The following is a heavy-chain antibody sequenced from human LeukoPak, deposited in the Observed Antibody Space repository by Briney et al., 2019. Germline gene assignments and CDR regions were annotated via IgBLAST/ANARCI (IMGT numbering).Heavy chain of an antibody. Sequence: GGSLRLSCAASEFTVTSNFMSWVRQAPGKGLEWVSVIHSGGTTYYADSVKGRFTISRDISKNALYLQMNSLRGDDTAVYYCAGSAVTNLDSWGQGNLVTVSS. CDR2: IHSGGTT. V-gene: IGHV3-66*01. J-gene: IGHJ4*02. CDR3: AGSAVTNLDS. CDR1: EFTVTSNF. D-gene: IGHD4-23*01.